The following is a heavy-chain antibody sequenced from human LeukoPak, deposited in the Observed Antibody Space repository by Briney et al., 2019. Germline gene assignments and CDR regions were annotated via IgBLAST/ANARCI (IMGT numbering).Heavy chain of an antibody. J-gene: IGHJ4*02. CDR2: ISSSGSTI. CDR1: GFTFSSYE. CDR3: ARATHTVMADIGGFDY. Sequence: GGSLRLSCAASGFTFSSYEMNWVRQAPGKGLEWVSYISSSGSTIYYADSVKGRFTISRDNAKNSLYLQMNSLRAEDTAVYFCARATHTVMADIGGFDYWGQGILVSVSS. D-gene: IGHD5-18*01. V-gene: IGHV3-48*03.